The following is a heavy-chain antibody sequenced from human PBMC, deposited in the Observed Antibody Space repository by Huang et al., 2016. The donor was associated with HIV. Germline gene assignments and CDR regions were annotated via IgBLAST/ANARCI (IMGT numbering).Heavy chain of an antibody. Sequence: QIQLAQSGAEVKKPGASVKVSCKASGYTFTNYDINWVRQASGQGLEGMGWMTPKSGNVGYTTKFQGRVAILRNSSINTSYLEVTSLTSEDTTVYYCARGFGINYNHEAFDVWGQGTMVTVSS. CDR3: ARGFGINYNHEAFDV. CDR1: GYTFTNYD. CDR2: MTPKSGNV. J-gene: IGHJ3*01. D-gene: IGHD3-10*01. V-gene: IGHV1-8*01.